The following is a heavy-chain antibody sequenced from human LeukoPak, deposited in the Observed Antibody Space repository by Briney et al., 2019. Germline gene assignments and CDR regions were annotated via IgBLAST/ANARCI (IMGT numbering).Heavy chain of an antibody. D-gene: IGHD3-10*01. CDR2: ITWDGGST. CDR1: GFTFDDYS. V-gene: IGHV3-43*01. J-gene: IGHJ6*02. Sequence: GGSLRLSCAASGFTFDDYSMHWVRQAPGKGLEWVSLITWDGGSTYYADSVKGRFTISRDNAKNSLYLQMNSLRAEDTAVYYCAGITMVRGVYYYYYGMDVWGQGTTVTVSS. CDR3: AGITMVRGVYYYYYGMDV.